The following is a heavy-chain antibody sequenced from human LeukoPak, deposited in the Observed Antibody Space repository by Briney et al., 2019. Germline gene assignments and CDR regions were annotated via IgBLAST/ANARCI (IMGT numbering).Heavy chain of an antibody. V-gene: IGHV4-4*07. CDR3: ARSLDRGSGSYYNVGY. CDR2: IYTSGST. D-gene: IGHD3-10*01. Sequence: PSETLSLTCTVSGGSISSYYWSWIRQPAGRGLEWIGRIYTSGSTNYNPSLKSRVTMSVDTSKNQFSLKLSSVTAADTAVYYCARSLDRGSGSYYNVGYWGQGTLVTVSS. CDR1: GGSISSYY. J-gene: IGHJ4*02.